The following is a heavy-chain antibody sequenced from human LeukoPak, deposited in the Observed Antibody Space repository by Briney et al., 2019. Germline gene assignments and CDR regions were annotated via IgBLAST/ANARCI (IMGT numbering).Heavy chain of an antibody. Sequence: SETLSLTCTVSGDSISSYYWSWIRQPPGKGLEWIGYIYYSGSTNYNPSLKSRVTISVDTSKNQFSLKLSSVTAADTAVYYCARVSRDYDILTGYYDYWGQGTLVTVSS. V-gene: IGHV4-59*01. CDR2: IYYSGST. D-gene: IGHD3-9*01. J-gene: IGHJ4*02. CDR1: GDSISSYY. CDR3: ARVSRDYDILTGYYDY.